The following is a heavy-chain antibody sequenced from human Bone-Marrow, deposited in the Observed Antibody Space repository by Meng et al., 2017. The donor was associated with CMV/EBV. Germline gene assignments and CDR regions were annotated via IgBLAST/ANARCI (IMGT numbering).Heavy chain of an antibody. D-gene: IGHD6-6*01. CDR2: IKQDGSEK. CDR3: AKDTYSSSTYGLDV. V-gene: IGHV3-7*04. Sequence: GESLKISCAASGFTFSSYWMSWVRQAPGKGLEWVANIKQDGSEKYYVDSVKGRFTISRDNSKNTLYLEMNSLRAEDTAVYYCAKDTYSSSTYGLDVWGQGTTVTVSS. J-gene: IGHJ6*02. CDR1: GFTFSSYW.